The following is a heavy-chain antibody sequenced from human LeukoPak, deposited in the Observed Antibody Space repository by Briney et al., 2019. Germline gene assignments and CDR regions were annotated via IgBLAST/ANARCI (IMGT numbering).Heavy chain of an antibody. Sequence: GASVKVSCKASGYTFTGYYMHWVRQAPGQGLEWMGWINPNSGGTNYAQKFQGRVTMTRDTSISTAYMELSRLRSDDTAVYYCARAKGRRWELIGRYWGQGTLVTVSS. CDR1: GYTFTGYY. CDR2: INPNSGGT. J-gene: IGHJ4*02. CDR3: ARAKGRRWELIGRY. D-gene: IGHD1-26*01. V-gene: IGHV1-2*02.